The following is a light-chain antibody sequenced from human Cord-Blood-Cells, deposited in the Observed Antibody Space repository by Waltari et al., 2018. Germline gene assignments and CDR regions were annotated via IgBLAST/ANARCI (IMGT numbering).Light chain of an antibody. Sequence: QSDLTQPPPVSGSPAQSVTISVTGPISDVGGYHRFSWYQQPPGTAPKLMIYEVSNRPSGVPDRFSGSKSGNTASLTISGLQAEDEADYYCSSYTSSSTYVFGTGTKVTVL. CDR1: ISDVGGYHR. CDR2: EVS. CDR3: SSYTSSSTYV. J-gene: IGLJ1*01. V-gene: IGLV2-18*02.